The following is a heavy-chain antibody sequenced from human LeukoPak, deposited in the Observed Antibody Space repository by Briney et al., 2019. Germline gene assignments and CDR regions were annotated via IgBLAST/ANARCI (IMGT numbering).Heavy chain of an antibody. CDR3: ARDGRGYSGYFDY. V-gene: IGHV1-69*04. CDR1: GGTFSSYA. D-gene: IGHD5-12*01. Sequence: SVKVSCKASGGTFSSYAISWVRQAPGQGLEWMGRIIPILGIANYAQKFQGRVTITADKSTSTAYMELSSLRSEDTAVYYCARDGRGYSGYFDYWGQGTLVTVSS. J-gene: IGHJ4*02. CDR2: IIPILGIA.